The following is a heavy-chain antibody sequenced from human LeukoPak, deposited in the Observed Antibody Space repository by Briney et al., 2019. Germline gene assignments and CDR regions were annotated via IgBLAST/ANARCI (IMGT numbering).Heavy chain of an antibody. CDR2: ISYDGSNK. Sequence: GGSLRLSCAASGFTFSSYAMHWVRQAPGKGLEWVAVISYDGSNKYYADSVKGRFTISRDNSKNTLYLQMNSLRDEDTAVYYCANHRAGAVAGNPDYWGQGTLVTVSS. D-gene: IGHD6-19*01. J-gene: IGHJ4*02. CDR1: GFTFSSYA. V-gene: IGHV3-30*04. CDR3: ANHRAGAVAGNPDY.